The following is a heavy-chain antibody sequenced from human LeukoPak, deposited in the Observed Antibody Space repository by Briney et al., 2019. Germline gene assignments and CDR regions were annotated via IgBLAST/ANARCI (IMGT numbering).Heavy chain of an antibody. J-gene: IGHJ4*02. Sequence: PSETLSLTCTVSGYSISSGYYWAWIRQPPGKGLEWIGSIYHTGSTDYTPSLKSRATISADTSKNQFSLKLTSVTAADTAVYYCSSLEVSSSWRYWGQGTLVTVSS. CDR2: IYHTGST. CDR3: SSLEVSSSWRY. D-gene: IGHD6-13*01. V-gene: IGHV4-38-2*02. CDR1: GYSISSGYY.